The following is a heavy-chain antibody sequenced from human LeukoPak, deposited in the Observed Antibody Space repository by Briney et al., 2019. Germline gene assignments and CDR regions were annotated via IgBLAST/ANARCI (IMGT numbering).Heavy chain of an antibody. V-gene: IGHV4-34*01. CDR3: ARAPWDCSRTKLNWFDP. D-gene: IGHD3-10*02. CDR2: INHSGST. Sequence: SETLSLTCAVYGGSFSGYYWSWIRQPPGKGLEWIGEINHSGSTNYNPSLKSRVTISVDTSKSQFSLKLSSVTAADTAVYYCARAPWDCSRTKLNWFDPWGQGTLVTVSS. CDR1: GGSFSGYY. J-gene: IGHJ5*02.